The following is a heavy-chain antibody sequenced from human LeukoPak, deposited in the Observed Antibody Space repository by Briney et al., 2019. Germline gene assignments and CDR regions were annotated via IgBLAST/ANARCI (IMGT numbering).Heavy chain of an antibody. J-gene: IGHJ4*02. CDR2: INPNSGGT. D-gene: IGHD3-10*01. CDR1: GYTFAGYY. Sequence: VSVKVSCKASGYTFAGYYMHWVRQAPGQGLEWMGWINPNSGGTNYAQKFQGRVTMTRDTSISTAYMELSSLRSEDTAVYYCARKGSKLLWFGELSSRGQGTLVTVSS. CDR3: ARKGSKLLWFGELSS. V-gene: IGHV1-2*02.